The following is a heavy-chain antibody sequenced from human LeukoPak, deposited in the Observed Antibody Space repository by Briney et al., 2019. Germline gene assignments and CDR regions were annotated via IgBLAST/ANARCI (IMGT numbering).Heavy chain of an antibody. CDR2: IYHSGST. D-gene: IGHD3-22*01. CDR1: GGSISSNNW. CDR3: ASHYYDSSGPIFGY. Sequence: TASETLSLTCAVSGGSISSNNWWSWVRQPPGKGLEWIGEIYHSGSTNYNPSLKSRVTISVDTSKNQFSLKLSSVTAADTAVYYCASHYYDSSGPIFGYWGQGTLVTVSS. V-gene: IGHV4-4*02. J-gene: IGHJ4*02.